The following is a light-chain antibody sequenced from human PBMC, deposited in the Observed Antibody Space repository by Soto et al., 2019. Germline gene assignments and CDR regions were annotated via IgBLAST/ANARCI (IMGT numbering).Light chain of an antibody. Sequence: VIWMTQSPSLVSASTEDRVTISCRMSQGISSYLAWYQQKPGKAPKLLIYGASSLQSGVPSRFSGSGSGTEFTLTISSLQPDDFATYYCQHYNSYSEAFGQGTKVDI. CDR2: GAS. J-gene: IGKJ1*01. CDR1: QGISSY. CDR3: QHYNSYSEA. V-gene: IGKV1D-8*03.